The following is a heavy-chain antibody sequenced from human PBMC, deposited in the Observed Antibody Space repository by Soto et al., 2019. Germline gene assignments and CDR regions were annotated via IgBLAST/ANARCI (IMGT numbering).Heavy chain of an antibody. Sequence: SETLSLTCTVSGGSISSYYWSWIRQPPGKGLEWIGYIYYRGSTNYNPSLKSRVTISVDTSKNQFSLKLSSVTAADTAVYYCARGRSCSGGSCYFDYWGQGTLVTVSS. D-gene: IGHD2-15*01. CDR1: GGSISSYY. CDR2: IYYRGST. J-gene: IGHJ4*02. V-gene: IGHV4-59*01. CDR3: ARGRSCSGGSCYFDY.